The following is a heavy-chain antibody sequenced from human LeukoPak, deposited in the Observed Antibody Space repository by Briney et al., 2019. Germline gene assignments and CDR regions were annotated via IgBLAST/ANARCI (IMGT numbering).Heavy chain of an antibody. CDR2: ISSGSSHI. CDR1: GFTFSSYS. D-gene: IGHD5-24*01. CDR3: ARLGDGYPFDY. V-gene: IGHV3-21*01. J-gene: IGHJ4*02. Sequence: GGSLRLSCAASGFTFSSYSMNWVRQAPGKGLEWVSSISSGSSHIYYADSVKGRFTISRDNAKNSLSLQMNSLRAEDTDVYYCARLGDGYPFDYWGQGTLFTVSS.